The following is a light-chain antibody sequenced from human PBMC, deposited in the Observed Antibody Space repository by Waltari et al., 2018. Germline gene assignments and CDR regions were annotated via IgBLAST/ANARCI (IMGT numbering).Light chain of an antibody. Sequence: SYELTQPPSVSVSPGQTASITCTGDKLGNKYASWYQQKPGQSPLLVIYQDTKRPSGIPGRFSGSTSGNTATLTISGTQAMDEADYYCQAWDSSTAPFGGGTKLTV. CDR1: KLGNKY. CDR3: QAWDSSTAP. CDR2: QDT. J-gene: IGLJ2*01. V-gene: IGLV3-1*01.